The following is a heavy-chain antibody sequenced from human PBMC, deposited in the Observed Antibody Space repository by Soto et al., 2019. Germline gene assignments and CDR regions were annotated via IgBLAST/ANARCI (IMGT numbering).Heavy chain of an antibody. Sequence: QVQLVQSGAEVKTPGASVKVSCKASGYTFTSYGVSWVRQAPGQGREWMGWISGYNGNTNYAQKFQDRVAMTTDTSTNTAYMELRSLRSDDTAVYYCARDLVVQTTTGGVDFWGQGTLVTVSS. CDR2: ISGYNGNT. V-gene: IGHV1-18*01. D-gene: IGHD2-2*01. CDR1: GYTFTSYG. J-gene: IGHJ4*02. CDR3: ARDLVVQTTTGGVDF.